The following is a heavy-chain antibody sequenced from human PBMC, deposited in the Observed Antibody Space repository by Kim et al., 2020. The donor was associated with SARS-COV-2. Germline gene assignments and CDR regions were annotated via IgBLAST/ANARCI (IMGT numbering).Heavy chain of an antibody. V-gene: IGHV1-69*01. CDR3: AIIPPPSGSLFDY. J-gene: IGHJ4*02. D-gene: IGHD1-26*01. Sequence: YAQKFQGRVTITADESTSTAYMELSSLRSEDTAVYYCAIIPPPSGSLFDYWGQGTLVTVSS.